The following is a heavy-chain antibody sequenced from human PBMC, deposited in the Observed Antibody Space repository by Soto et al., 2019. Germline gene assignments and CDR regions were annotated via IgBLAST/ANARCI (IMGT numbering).Heavy chain of an antibody. J-gene: IGHJ6*02. CDR2: IIPIFGTA. CDR1: GGTFSSYA. Sequence: QVQLVQSGAEVKKPGSSVKVSCKASGGTFSSYAISWVRQAPGQGLEWMGGIIPIFGTANYAQKFQGRVTITADESTSTAYMELSSLRSEDTAVYYCASYYYGSGPHLYYYYGMDVWGQGTTVTVSS. D-gene: IGHD3-10*01. CDR3: ASYYYGSGPHLYYYYGMDV. V-gene: IGHV1-69*01.